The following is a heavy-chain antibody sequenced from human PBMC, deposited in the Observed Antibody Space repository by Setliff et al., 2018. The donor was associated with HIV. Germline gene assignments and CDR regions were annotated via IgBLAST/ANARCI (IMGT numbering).Heavy chain of an antibody. Sequence: GGSLRLSCTASGFIFRNAWMTWVRQAPGKGLEWVGRIKSKSDDGTADYAAAAKDRFTMSRDDSKDTLYLLMNSLKTEDTAVYFCAFYDSSGYYYSDNWGQGTLVTVSS. CDR3: AFYDSSGYYYSDN. CDR2: IKSKSDDGTA. J-gene: IGHJ4*02. CDR1: GFIFRNAW. D-gene: IGHD3-22*01. V-gene: IGHV3-15*01.